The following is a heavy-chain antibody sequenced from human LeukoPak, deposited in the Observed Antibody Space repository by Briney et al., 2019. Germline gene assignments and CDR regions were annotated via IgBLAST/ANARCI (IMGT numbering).Heavy chain of an antibody. CDR3: ARGPSRMVYAKTKNLFDP. D-gene: IGHD2-8*01. CDR1: GGSFSGYY. CDR2: INHSGST. V-gene: IGHV4-34*01. J-gene: IGHJ5*02. Sequence: PSETLSLTCAVYGGSFSGYYWSWIRQPPGKGLEWIGEINHSGSTNYNPSLKSRVTISVDTSKNQFSLKLSSVTAADTAVYYCARGPSRMVYAKTKNLFDPWGQGTLVTVSS.